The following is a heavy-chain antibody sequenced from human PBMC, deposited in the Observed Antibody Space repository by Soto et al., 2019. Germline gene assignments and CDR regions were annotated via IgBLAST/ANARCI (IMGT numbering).Heavy chain of an antibody. J-gene: IGHJ5*02. CDR3: ARGQQLQTNWFDP. CDR1: GYTFTSYD. V-gene: IGHV1-8*01. CDR2: MNPNSGNT. D-gene: IGHD6-13*01. Sequence: ASVKVSCKASGYTFTSYDINWVRQATGQGLEWMGWMNPNSGNTGYAQKFQGRVTMTRNTSISTAYMELSRLRSEDTAVYYCARGQQLQTNWFDPWGQGTLVTVSS.